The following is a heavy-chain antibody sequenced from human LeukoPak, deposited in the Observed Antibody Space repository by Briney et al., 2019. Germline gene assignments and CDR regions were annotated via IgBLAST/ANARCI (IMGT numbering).Heavy chain of an antibody. V-gene: IGHV3-20*04. J-gene: IGHJ3*01. CDR1: GFAFKNAW. CDR2: INWNGGRT. D-gene: IGHD5-12*01. Sequence: GGSLRLSCAASGFAFKNAWMSWVRQAPGKGLEWVSHINWNGGRTAYVDSVKGRFTISRDNAKNFLYLQMNILRAEDTALYYCAREWAVATPAFDLWGQGTMVTVSS. CDR3: AREWAVATPAFDL.